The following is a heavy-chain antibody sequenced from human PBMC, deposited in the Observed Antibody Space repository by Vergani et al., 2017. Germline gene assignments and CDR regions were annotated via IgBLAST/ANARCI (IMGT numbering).Heavy chain of an antibody. Sequence: QLQLQESGPGLVKPSGTLSLTCSVTGGSFFNSRYYWGWIRQPPGKGLEWIGSMENNVRTYSTPSLRRRVALSIDTSKMQFSLKLYSLTAAHTAIYSCARHVTQDYYNISAYFDYWGLGTLVTVSS. CDR3: ARHVTQDYYNISAYFDY. CDR2: MENNVRT. CDR1: GGSFFNSRYY. V-gene: IGHV4-39*01. D-gene: IGHD3-9*01. J-gene: IGHJ4*02.